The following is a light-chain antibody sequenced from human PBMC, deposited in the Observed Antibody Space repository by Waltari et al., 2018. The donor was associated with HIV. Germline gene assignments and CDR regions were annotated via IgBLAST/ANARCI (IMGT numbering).Light chain of an antibody. Sequence: DIQMTQSPSSVSASVGDSVTITCRASQPMCSWLVWYLQRPGKAPKLLIYAASSLQSGVPTRFSVSGSGTDFTLTINSLQPEDSATYFCQQADSHPWTFGQGTNVEIK. CDR3: QQADSHPWT. CDR1: QPMCSW. J-gene: IGKJ1*01. V-gene: IGKV1-12*01. CDR2: AAS.